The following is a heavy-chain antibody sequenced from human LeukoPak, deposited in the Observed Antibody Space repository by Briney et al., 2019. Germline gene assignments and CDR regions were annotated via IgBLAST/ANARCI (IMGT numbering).Heavy chain of an antibody. CDR3: ANPISGGLAVSADWFDP. V-gene: IGHV3-23*01. CDR1: GFAFNFYA. CDR2: INANGINT. J-gene: IGHJ5*02. D-gene: IGHD6-19*01. Sequence: GGSLRLSCAASGFAFNFYAMGWVRQAPGKGLQWVSTINANGINTYYADSVRGRFTISRDNAKDTLYLQLNSLRAEDTAIYFCANPISGGLAVSADWFDPWAREPWSSSPQ.